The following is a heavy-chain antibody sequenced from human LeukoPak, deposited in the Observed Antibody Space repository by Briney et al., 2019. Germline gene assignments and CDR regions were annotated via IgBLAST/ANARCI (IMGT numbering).Heavy chain of an antibody. CDR3: ARDGERTTAGAFDI. Sequence: PSQTLSLTCGVSGGSISSGGSSWSWIRQPPGKGLEWIGFIYHSGSTYYSPSLKSRVTISGDTSKNQFSLNLSSVTAADTAVYYCARDGERTTAGAFDIWGQGTMVTVSS. D-gene: IGHD1/OR15-1a*01. CDR1: GGSISSGGSS. CDR2: IYHSGST. J-gene: IGHJ3*02. V-gene: IGHV4-30-2*01.